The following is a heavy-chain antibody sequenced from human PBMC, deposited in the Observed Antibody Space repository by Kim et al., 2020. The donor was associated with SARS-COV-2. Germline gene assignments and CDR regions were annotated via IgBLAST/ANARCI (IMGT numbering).Heavy chain of an antibody. CDR3: DRDPIDDNWGSYYFDY. J-gene: IGHJ4*02. Sequence: SETLSLTCTVSGGSISSGDYYWSWIRQPPGKGLEWIGYIYYSGSTYYNPSLKSRVTISVDTSKNQFSLKLSSVTAADTAVYYCDRDPIDDNWGSYYFDYWGQGTLVTVSS. CDR1: GGSISSGDYY. CDR2: IYYSGST. V-gene: IGHV4-30-4*01. D-gene: IGHD7-27*01.